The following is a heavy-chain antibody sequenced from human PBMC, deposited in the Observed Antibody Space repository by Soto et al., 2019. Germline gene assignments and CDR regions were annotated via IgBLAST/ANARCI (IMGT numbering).Heavy chain of an antibody. CDR2: IYYSGST. CDR3: AGLTTGRDPGYYYYYMDF. Sequence: SETLSLTCTVSGGSISSSSYYWGWIRQPPGKGLEWIGSIYYSGSTYYNPSLKSRVTISVDTSKNQFSLKLSSVTAADTAVYYCAGLTTGRDPGYYYYYMDFWGKGTTVTVSS. V-gene: IGHV4-39*01. CDR1: GGSISSSSYY. D-gene: IGHD4-17*01. J-gene: IGHJ6*03.